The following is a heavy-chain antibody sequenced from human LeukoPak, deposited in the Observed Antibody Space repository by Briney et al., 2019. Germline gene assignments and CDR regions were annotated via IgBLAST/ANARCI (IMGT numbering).Heavy chain of an antibody. V-gene: IGHV3-7*04. CDR2: IKQDGSEK. D-gene: IGHD3-22*01. J-gene: IGHJ4*02. Sequence: PGGSLRLSCAASGFTFSSYWMNWVRQAPGKGLEWVANIKQDGSEKYYVDSVKGRFTISRDNAKNSLYLQMNSLRAEDTAVYYCARGRMLYYYDSSGYPFDYWGQGSLVTVSS. CDR1: GFTFSSYW. CDR3: ARGRMLYYYDSSGYPFDY.